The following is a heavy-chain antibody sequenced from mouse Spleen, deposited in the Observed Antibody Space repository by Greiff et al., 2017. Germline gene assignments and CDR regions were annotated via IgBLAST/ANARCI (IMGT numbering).Heavy chain of an antibody. V-gene: IGHV1-74*01. D-gene: IGHD2-5*01. CDR3: ARENSNSPWFAY. CDR2: IHPSDSDT. J-gene: IGHJ3*01. CDR1: GYTFTSYW. Sequence: QVQLQQPGAELVKPGASVKVSCKASGYTFTSYWMHWVKQRPGQGLEWIGRIHPSDSDTNYNQKFKGKATLTVDKSSSTAYMQLSSLTSEDSAVYYCARENSNSPWFAYWGQGTLVTVSA.